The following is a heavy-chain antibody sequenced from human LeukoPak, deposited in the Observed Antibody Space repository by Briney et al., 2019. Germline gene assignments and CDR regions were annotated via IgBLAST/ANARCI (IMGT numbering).Heavy chain of an antibody. J-gene: IGHJ4*02. CDR3: ARDPGEGFDY. Sequence: GGSLRLSCAASGFTFSSHAMHWVRQAPGKGLEWVAVISYDGSNKYYADSVKGRFTISRDNSKNTLYLQMNSLRAEDTAVYYCARDPGEGFDYWGQGTLVTVSS. D-gene: IGHD7-27*01. CDR2: ISYDGSNK. V-gene: IGHV3-30-3*01. CDR1: GFTFSSHA.